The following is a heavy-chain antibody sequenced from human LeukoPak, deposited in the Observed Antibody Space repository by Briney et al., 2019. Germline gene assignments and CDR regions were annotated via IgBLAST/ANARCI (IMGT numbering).Heavy chain of an antibody. D-gene: IGHD2-15*01. Sequence: GASLRLSCAASGFTFSSYAMSWVRQAPGKGLEWVSTISASGGSTYYADSVKGRFTIPRDNSKNTLYLQMNSLRAEDTAAYYCAKGPYSAFDIWGQGTMVTVSS. CDR2: ISASGGST. V-gene: IGHV3-23*01. CDR3: AKGPYSAFDI. J-gene: IGHJ3*02. CDR1: GFTFSSYA.